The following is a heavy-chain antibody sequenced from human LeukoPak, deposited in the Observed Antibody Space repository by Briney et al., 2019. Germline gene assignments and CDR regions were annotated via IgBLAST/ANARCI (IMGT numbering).Heavy chain of an antibody. CDR2: IKQDGSEK. CDR1: GFTFSSYW. V-gene: IGHV3-7*01. Sequence: GGSLRLSCAASGFTFSSYWMSWVRQAPGKGLEWVANIKQDGSEKYYVDSVKGRFTISRDNAKNSLYLQMNSLRAEDTAVYYCARAGRDIVATIADYWGQGTLVTVSS. J-gene: IGHJ4*02. D-gene: IGHD5-12*01. CDR3: ARAGRDIVATIADY.